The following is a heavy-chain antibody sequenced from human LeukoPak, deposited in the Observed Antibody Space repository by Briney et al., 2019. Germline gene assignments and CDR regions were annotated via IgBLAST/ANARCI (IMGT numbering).Heavy chain of an antibody. Sequence: PPETLSLTCTVSGGSISSSSYYWGWIRQPPGKGLEWIGSIYYSGSTYYNPSLKSRVTISVDTSKNQFSLKLSSVTAADTAVYYCARRGLGRYCSSSSCYFDYWGQGTPVTVSS. V-gene: IGHV4-39*01. CDR3: ARRGLGRYCSSSSCYFDY. D-gene: IGHD2-2*01. CDR2: IYYSGST. CDR1: GGSISSSSYY. J-gene: IGHJ4*02.